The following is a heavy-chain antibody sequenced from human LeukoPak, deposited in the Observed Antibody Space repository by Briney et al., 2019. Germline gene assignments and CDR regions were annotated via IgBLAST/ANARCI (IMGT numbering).Heavy chain of an antibody. CDR3: ASGSYRFDY. CDR1: GDSVSSNSAA. D-gene: IGHD1-26*01. CDR2: TYYRSKWYN. Sequence: SQTLSLTCAISGDSVSSNSAAWNCIRQSPSRGLEWLGRTYYRSKWYNDYAVSVKSRLTINPDTSKNQYSLQLNSVTPEDTAVYYCASGSYRFDYWGQGTLVTVSS. J-gene: IGHJ4*02. V-gene: IGHV6-1*01.